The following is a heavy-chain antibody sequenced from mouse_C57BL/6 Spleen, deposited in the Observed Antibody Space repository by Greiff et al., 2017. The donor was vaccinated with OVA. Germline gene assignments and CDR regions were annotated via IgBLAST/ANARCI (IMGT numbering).Heavy chain of an antibody. D-gene: IGHD1-1*01. J-gene: IGHJ1*03. Sequence: QVQLQQPGAELVRPRTSVKLSCKASGYTFTSYWMHWVKQRPGQGLEWIGVIDPSDSYTNYNQKFKGKATLTVDTSSSTAYMQLSSLTSEDSAVYYCARKAYYYCSSYSGYFDVWGTGTTVTVSS. CDR1: GYTFTSYW. CDR2: IDPSDSYT. CDR3: ARKAYYYCSSYSGYFDV. V-gene: IGHV1-59*01.